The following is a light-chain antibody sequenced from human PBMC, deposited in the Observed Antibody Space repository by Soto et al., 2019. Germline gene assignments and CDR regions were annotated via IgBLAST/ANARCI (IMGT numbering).Light chain of an antibody. CDR3: QSYDSSNQGV. CDR1: RGSIASNY. J-gene: IGLJ3*02. CDR2: EDN. Sequence: NFMLTQPHSVSESPGKTVTISFTRSRGSIASNYVQWYQQRPGSSPTTVIYEDNQRPSGVPDRFSGSIDSSSNSASLTISGLKTEDEADYYCQSYDSSNQGVFGGGTQLTVL. V-gene: IGLV6-57*01.